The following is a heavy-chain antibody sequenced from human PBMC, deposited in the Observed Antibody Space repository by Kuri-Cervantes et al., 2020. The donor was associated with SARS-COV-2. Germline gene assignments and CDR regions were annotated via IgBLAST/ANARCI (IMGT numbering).Heavy chain of an antibody. D-gene: IGHD4-17*01. CDR3: ARLQYGDYTGPLRIFFDY. J-gene: IGHJ4*02. CDR1: GYSFTNYW. CDR2: IYPADSDT. Sequence: GGSLRLSCEGSGYSFTNYWIGWVRQMPGKGLGWMGLIYPADSDTRYSPSFQGQVTISADKSIGTAYLQFSSLRASDSAIYYCARLQYGDYTGPLRIFFDYWGQGTLVTVSS. V-gene: IGHV5-51*01.